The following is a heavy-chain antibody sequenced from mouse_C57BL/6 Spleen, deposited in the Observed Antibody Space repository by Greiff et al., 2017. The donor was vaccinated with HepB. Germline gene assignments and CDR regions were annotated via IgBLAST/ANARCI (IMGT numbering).Heavy chain of an antibody. CDR3: ARSLLWLRREFDY. V-gene: IGHV1-55*01. Sequence: VQLQQSGAELVKPGASVKMSCKASGYTFTSYWITWVKQRPGQGLEWIGDIYPGSGSTNYNEKFKSKATLTVDTSSSTAYMQLSSLTSEDSAVYYCARSLLWLRREFDYWGQGTTLTVSS. CDR1: GYTFTSYW. D-gene: IGHD2-2*01. CDR2: IYPGSGST. J-gene: IGHJ2*01.